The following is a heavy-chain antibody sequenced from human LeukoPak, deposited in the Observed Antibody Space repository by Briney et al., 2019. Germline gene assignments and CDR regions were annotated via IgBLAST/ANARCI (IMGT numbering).Heavy chain of an antibody. CDR1: GFTFSSYA. CDR3: AKKDGVDGNYYFDY. Sequence: GASLRLSCAASGFTFSSYAMSWVRQAPGKGLEWVSAISGSGGSTYYADSVKGRFTISRDNSKNTLYLQMNSLRAEDTAVYYCAKKDGVDGNYYFDYWDQGTLVTVSS. D-gene: IGHD3-3*01. V-gene: IGHV3-23*01. J-gene: IGHJ4*02. CDR2: ISGSGGST.